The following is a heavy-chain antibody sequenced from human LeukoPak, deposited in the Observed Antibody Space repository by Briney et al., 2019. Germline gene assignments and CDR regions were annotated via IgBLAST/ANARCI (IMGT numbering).Heavy chain of an antibody. J-gene: IGHJ4*02. D-gene: IGHD6-13*01. Sequence: LTGGSLRLSCAASGFTFSSYWMHWVRQAPGKVLVWVSRINSDGSSTSYADSVKGRFTISRDNAKNTLYLQMNSLRAEDTAVYYCARARYSSSWSDYWGQGTLVTVSS. CDR2: INSDGSST. V-gene: IGHV3-74*01. CDR3: ARARYSSSWSDY. CDR1: GFTFSSYW.